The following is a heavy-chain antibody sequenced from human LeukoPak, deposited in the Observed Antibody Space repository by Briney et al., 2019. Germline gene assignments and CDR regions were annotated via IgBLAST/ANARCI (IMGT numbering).Heavy chain of an antibody. Sequence: SETLSLTCTVSGGSISSYYWSWIRQPPGKGLEWLGYIYYSGSTNYNPSLKSRVTISVDTSKNQFSLKLSSVTAADTAVYYCASLYYYGSGSYYTSFDYWGQGALVTVSS. CDR2: IYYSGST. D-gene: IGHD3-10*01. J-gene: IGHJ4*02. CDR1: GGSISSYY. V-gene: IGHV4-59*01. CDR3: ASLYYYGSGSYYTSFDY.